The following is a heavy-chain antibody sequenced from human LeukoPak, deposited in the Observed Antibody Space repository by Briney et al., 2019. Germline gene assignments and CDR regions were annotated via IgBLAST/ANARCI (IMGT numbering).Heavy chain of an antibody. Sequence: ASVKVSCKASGYTFSNYYMHWMRQAPGQGLEWMGIINRSGGSTSYAQKFQGRVTMTRDTSTSTVYMELSSLRSEDTSVYYCARDVSSTSCYDLCNWFDPWGQGTLVTVSS. V-gene: IGHV1-46*01. J-gene: IGHJ5*02. CDR2: INRSGGST. CDR1: GYTFSNYY. D-gene: IGHD2-2*01. CDR3: ARDVSSTSCYDLCNWFDP.